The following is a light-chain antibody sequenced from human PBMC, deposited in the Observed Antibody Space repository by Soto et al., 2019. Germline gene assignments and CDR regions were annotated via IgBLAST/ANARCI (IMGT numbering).Light chain of an antibody. V-gene: IGKV3-20*01. CDR3: QHYHDWPPRT. CDR1: QSVSSSY. J-gene: IGKJ1*01. Sequence: EIVLTPSPGTLSLSPGERATLSCRASQSVSSSYLAWYQQKPGQAPRLLIYGASSRATGIPARFSGSGSGTEFTLTISSLQSEDFAVYYCQHYHDWPPRTFGQGTKVDIK. CDR2: GAS.